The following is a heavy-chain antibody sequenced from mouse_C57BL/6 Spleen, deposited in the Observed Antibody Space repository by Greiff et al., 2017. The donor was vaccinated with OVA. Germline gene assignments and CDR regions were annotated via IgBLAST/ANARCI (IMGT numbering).Heavy chain of an antibody. V-gene: IGHV14-4*01. CDR1: GFNIKDDY. Sequence: EVHLVESGAELVRPGASVKLSCTASGFNIKDDYMHWVKQRPEQGLEWIGWIDPENGDTEYASKFQGKATITADTSSNTAYLQLSSLTSEDTAVYYCILYRDAMDYWGQGTSVTVSS. CDR3: ILYRDAMDY. D-gene: IGHD2-14*01. CDR2: IDPENGDT. J-gene: IGHJ4*01.